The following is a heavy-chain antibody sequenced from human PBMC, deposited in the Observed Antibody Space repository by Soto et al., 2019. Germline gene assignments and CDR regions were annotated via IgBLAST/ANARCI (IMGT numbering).Heavy chain of an antibody. CDR2: INHSGST. V-gene: IGHV4-34*01. J-gene: IGHJ6*03. CDR1: GGSFSGHY. CDR3: ARGDTAGSIYRYYYYMDV. D-gene: IGHD5-18*01. Sequence: PSETLSLTCAVYGGSFSGHYWSWIRQPPGKGLEWIGEINHSGSTNYNPSLKSRVTISVDTSKNQFSLKLSSVTAADTAVYYCARGDTAGSIYRYYYYMDVWGKGTTVTVSS.